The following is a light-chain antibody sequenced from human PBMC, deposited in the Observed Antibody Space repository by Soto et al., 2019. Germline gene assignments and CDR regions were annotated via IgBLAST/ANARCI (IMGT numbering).Light chain of an antibody. CDR1: QGIITL. J-gene: IGKJ5*01. V-gene: IGKV1-13*02. CDR2: ESS. Sequence: KQSPAALSASEGDRVTITCRASQGIITLLAWYQQKPGKAPKVLIYESSLLQSGVPSRFSGSGSGTDFTLTISSLQPEDFAPYYCPHSKSLPIPFGQRTRLAIK. CDR3: PHSKSLPIP.